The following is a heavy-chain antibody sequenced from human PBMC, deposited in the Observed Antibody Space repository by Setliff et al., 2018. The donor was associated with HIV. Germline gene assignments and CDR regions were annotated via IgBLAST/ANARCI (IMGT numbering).Heavy chain of an antibody. CDR2: INHSGST. J-gene: IGHJ5*02. CDR3: ASRVYYYDSNNFLREEGFDP. CDR1: GGSFSGYS. Sequence: PSETLSLTCAVYGGSFSGYSWSWIRQPPGKGLEWIGEINHSGSTNYNPSLKSRVTISVDTSKNQFSLNLTSVTAADTAVYYCASRVYYYDSNNFLREEGFDPWGQGTLVTVSS. V-gene: IGHV4-34*01. D-gene: IGHD3-22*01.